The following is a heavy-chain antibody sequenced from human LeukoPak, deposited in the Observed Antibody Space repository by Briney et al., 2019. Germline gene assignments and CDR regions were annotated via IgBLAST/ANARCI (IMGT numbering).Heavy chain of an antibody. D-gene: IGHD2-2*01. J-gene: IGHJ5*02. Sequence: PSETLSLTCTVSGGSISTYHWSWIRQPAGKGLEWIGRIYTSGSTSYSPSLKSRVSISVHKSKSQFSLKLSSVTAADTAVYYCAGDLEHCDSTSCHNWFDPWGQGTLVTVPS. CDR2: IYTSGST. V-gene: IGHV4-4*07. CDR3: AGDLEHCDSTSCHNWFDP. CDR1: GGSISTYH.